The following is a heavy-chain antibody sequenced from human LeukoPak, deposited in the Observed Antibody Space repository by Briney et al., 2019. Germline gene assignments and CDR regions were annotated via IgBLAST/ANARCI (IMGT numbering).Heavy chain of an antibody. Sequence: TSGTLSLTCAVSGGSITSINWWNWVRQPPGKGLEWIGETHHSGSTNYNPSLKSRVTISVDKSKNQFSLKLSSVTAADTAMYYCATFSIVVLSPYDAFDIWGQGTMVTVSS. D-gene: IGHD2-15*01. CDR2: THHSGST. V-gene: IGHV4-4*02. CDR3: ATFSIVVLSPYDAFDI. J-gene: IGHJ3*02. CDR1: GGSITSINW.